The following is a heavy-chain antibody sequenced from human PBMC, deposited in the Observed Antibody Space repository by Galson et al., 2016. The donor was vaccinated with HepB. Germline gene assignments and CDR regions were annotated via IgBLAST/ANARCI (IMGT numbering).Heavy chain of an antibody. CDR1: GYTLTNYG. Sequence: SVKVSCKASGYTLTNYGVHWVRQAPGQGLEWMGWINAHNVDTNYAQKFQDRVTMTTDTSTNTAYMELRSLRSDDTAVYYCARQALGGLDYYWGQGTLVTVSS. CDR2: INAHNVDT. D-gene: IGHD1-26*01. CDR3: ARQALGGLDYY. J-gene: IGHJ4*02. V-gene: IGHV1-18*04.